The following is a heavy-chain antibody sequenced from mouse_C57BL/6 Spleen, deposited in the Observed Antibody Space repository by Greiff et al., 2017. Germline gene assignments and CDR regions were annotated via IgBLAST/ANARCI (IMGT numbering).Heavy chain of an antibody. Sequence: QVQLQQPGAELVKPGASVQLSCQSSGYTFTSYWMHWVTQRPGQGLEWIGMIHPNSGSPNYNEKFKSKATLTVDKSSSTAYMQLSSLTSEDSAVYYCARGYGNYDAMDYWGQGTSVTVSS. CDR3: ARGYGNYDAMDY. V-gene: IGHV1-64*01. J-gene: IGHJ4*01. CDR1: GYTFTSYW. CDR2: IHPNSGSP. D-gene: IGHD2-10*02.